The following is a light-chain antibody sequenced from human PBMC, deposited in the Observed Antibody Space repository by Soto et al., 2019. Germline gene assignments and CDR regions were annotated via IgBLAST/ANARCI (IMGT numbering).Light chain of an antibody. V-gene: IGLV2-14*01. Sequence: QSVLTPPASVSGSPGQSITISGTGTSGDIGSYNRVSWYQQHPGKSPKLIIYEVTDRPSGVSNRFSGSKSGNTASLTISGLQAEDEAEYYCSSYTNINTRACVFGTGTKVTVL. CDR1: SGDIGSYNR. CDR3: SSYTNINTRACV. J-gene: IGLJ1*01. CDR2: EVT.